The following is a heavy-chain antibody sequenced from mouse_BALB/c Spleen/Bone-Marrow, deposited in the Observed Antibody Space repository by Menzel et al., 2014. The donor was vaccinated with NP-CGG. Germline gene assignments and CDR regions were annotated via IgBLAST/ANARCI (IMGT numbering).Heavy chain of an antibody. J-gene: IGHJ2*01. V-gene: IGHV1-4*02. CDR1: GYTFTSYT. CDR3: AKRDGYG. Sequence: QVQLKQSAAELARPGASVMMSCKASGYTFTSYTMLWAKQRPGQGLEWIGYINPSSGYTEFNQKFKDKTTLTADKSSSTAYMQLSSLTSEDSAVYYCAKRDGYGWGQGTTLTVSS. D-gene: IGHD2-3*01. CDR2: INPSSGYT.